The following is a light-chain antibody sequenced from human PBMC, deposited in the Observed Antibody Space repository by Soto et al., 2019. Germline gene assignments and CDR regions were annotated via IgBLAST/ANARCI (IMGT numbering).Light chain of an antibody. CDR2: DAS. CDR1: QTISTW. V-gene: IGKV1-5*02. J-gene: IGKJ1*01. CDR3: QQHYNTPWT. Sequence: DIQMTQSPSTLSASVGDRVTIICRASQTISTWLAWYQQKPGKAPKLLMYDASRLESGVPSRFSGSGSGTEFTLTISSLQAEDVAVYYCQQHYNTPWTFGQGTKVEIK.